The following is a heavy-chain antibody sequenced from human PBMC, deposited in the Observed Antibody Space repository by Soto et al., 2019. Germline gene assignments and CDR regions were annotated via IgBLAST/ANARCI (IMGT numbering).Heavy chain of an antibody. V-gene: IGHV3-23*01. Sequence: EVQLLESGGGLVQPGGSLRLSCAAAGFTFSRYAMSWVRQAPGKGLEWVSAMSGSGGSTYYADSVKGRFTISRDNSKNTLYLQMNSLRAEDTAVYYCAKEGVAWFGESYYTHTCGYWGQGTLVTVSS. J-gene: IGHJ4*02. CDR3: AKEGVAWFGESYYTHTCGY. CDR2: MSGSGGST. D-gene: IGHD3-10*01. CDR1: GFTFSRYA.